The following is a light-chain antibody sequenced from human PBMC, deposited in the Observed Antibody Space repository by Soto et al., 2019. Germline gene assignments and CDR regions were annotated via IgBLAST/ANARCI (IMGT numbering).Light chain of an antibody. CDR1: QSVTSSY. J-gene: IGKJ4*01. CDR3: QQYGSSTLT. V-gene: IGKV3-20*01. Sequence: EIVLTQSPGTLSLSPGERATLSCRASQSVTSSYLAWYQQKPGQAPRLLIYGASSRATGIPDRFSGSGSGTDFTLTIRRLEPQDFAVYSCQQYGSSTLTCGGGTKVEIK. CDR2: GAS.